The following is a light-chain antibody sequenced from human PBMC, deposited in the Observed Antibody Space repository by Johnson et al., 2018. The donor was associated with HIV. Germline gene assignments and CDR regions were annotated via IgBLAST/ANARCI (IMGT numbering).Light chain of an antibody. V-gene: IGLV1-51*01. CDR3: GTWDGSLSVYV. J-gene: IGLJ1*01. Sequence: QSVLTQPPSVSAAPGQRVTISCSGSSFNIGINFVSWYQQLPGTAPKLLIYDNNKRPSGIPARFSGSKSATSATLDITGLQTGDAADYYCGTWDGSLSVYVFGAGTEVTVL. CDR1: SFNIGINF. CDR2: DNN.